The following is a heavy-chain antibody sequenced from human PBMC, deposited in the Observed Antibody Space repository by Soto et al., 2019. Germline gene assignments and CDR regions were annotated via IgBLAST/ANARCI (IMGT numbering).Heavy chain of an antibody. CDR3: ARDRGGYCSGGSCSEAWFDP. CDR1: GYTFTNYY. Sequence: GASVKVSCKASGYTFTNYYIHWVRQAPGQGLEWMGWINPNSGGTNYAQRFQGWVTMTRDTSASTTYMQLTSLRSDDTALYYCARDRGGYCSGGSCSEAWFDPWGQGTLVTVSS. J-gene: IGHJ5*02. D-gene: IGHD2-15*01. CDR2: INPNSGGT. V-gene: IGHV1-2*04.